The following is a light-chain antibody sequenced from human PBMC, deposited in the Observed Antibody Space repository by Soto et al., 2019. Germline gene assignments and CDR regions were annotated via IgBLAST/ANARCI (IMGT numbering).Light chain of an antibody. Sequence: EIVMTQSPATLSVSPGERATLSCRASQSVSSNLAWYQQKPGQAPRLLIYGASTRATGIPARFSGSGSGTEFTLTISSLQSEDFAFYYCQQYNTWWTFGQGTKVEIK. CDR3: QQYNTWWT. CDR1: QSVSSN. V-gene: IGKV3-15*01. J-gene: IGKJ1*01. CDR2: GAS.